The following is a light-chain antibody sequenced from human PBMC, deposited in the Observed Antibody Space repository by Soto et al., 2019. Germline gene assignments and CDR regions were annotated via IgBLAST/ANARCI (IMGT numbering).Light chain of an antibody. CDR3: QQSYSIPPT. J-gene: IGKJ3*01. CDR2: AAS. CDR1: QSISSY. V-gene: IGKV1-39*01. Sequence: GDRVPITCRASQSISSYLNWYRQKPGKAPELLIYAASSLQSGIPSRISGSGSGTDFTLTISSLQPEDFATYYCQQSYSIPPTFGPGTKVDIK.